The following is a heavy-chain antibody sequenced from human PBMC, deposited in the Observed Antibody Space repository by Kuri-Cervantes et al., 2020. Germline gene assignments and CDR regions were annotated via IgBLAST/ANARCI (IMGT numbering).Heavy chain of an antibody. CDR1: EFTFSSYA. D-gene: IGHD3-3*01. V-gene: IGHV3-30*07. CDR3: ARRPLRSYYMDV. J-gene: IGHJ6*03. Sequence: GESLKISCAASEFTFSSYAMHWVRQAPGKGLEWVAVISYDGSNKYYADSVKGRFTISRDNSKNTLYLQMNSLRAEDTAIYYCARRPLRSYYMDVWGKGTTVTVSS. CDR2: ISYDGSNK.